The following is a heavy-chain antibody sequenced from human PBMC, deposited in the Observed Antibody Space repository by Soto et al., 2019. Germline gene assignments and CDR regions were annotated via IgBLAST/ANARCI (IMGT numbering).Heavy chain of an antibody. J-gene: IGHJ4*02. CDR2: TYYRSTCNT. Sequence: SQTLSVTFALSGDTVSSNSAGWNWIRLSPSRGLEWLGMTYYRSTCNTESAVTVNCRFAINLDTSSYKFSLQLNSVTTGDTVVYHCARTSENFDSWGQGTLVTVSS. CDR3: ARTSENFDS. CDR1: GDTVSSNSAG. D-gene: IGHD2-2*01. V-gene: IGHV6-1*01.